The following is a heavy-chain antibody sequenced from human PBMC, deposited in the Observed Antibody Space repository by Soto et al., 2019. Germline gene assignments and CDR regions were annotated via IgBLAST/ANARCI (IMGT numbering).Heavy chain of an antibody. D-gene: IGHD3-22*01. CDR2: FNPNSGGT. V-gene: IGHV1-2*02. J-gene: IGHJ5*02. Sequence: QVQLVQSGAEVKKPGASVKVSCKASGYIFTGYYMHWLRQAPGQGLERMGWFNPNSGGTKYAQKFQGKVTMTNDTSINTAYMELSGLISDDTAVYYCARRDFDSSANYYAGWFDPWGQGTLVTVSS. CDR1: GYIFTGYY. CDR3: ARRDFDSSANYYAGWFDP.